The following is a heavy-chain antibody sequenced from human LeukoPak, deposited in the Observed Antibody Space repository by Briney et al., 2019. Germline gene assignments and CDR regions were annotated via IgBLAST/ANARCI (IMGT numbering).Heavy chain of an antibody. CDR3: AKENYDFWSGYYTPSGMDV. CDR1: GFTFSSYA. J-gene: IGHJ6*02. V-gene: IGHV3-23*01. Sequence: GGSLRLSCAASGFTFSSYAMSWVRQAPGKGLDRVSAISGIGGNTYYADSVKGRFTISRDNSKNTLYLQMNSLRAEDTAVYYCAKENYDFWSGYYTPSGMDVWGQGTTVTVSS. D-gene: IGHD3-3*01. CDR2: ISGIGGNT.